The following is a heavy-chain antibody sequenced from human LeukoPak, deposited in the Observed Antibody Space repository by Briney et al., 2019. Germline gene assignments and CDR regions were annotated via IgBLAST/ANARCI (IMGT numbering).Heavy chain of an antibody. CDR1: GGSFSGYY. Sequence: PSETLSLTCAVYGGSFSGYYWSWIRQPPGKGLEWIGEINHSGSTNYNPSLKSRVTISVDTSKNQFSLKLSSVTAADTAVYYCARGVDYDFWSGYCQRFDYWGQGTLVTVSS. J-gene: IGHJ4*02. D-gene: IGHD3-3*01. CDR2: INHSGST. CDR3: ARGVDYDFWSGYCQRFDY. V-gene: IGHV4-34*01.